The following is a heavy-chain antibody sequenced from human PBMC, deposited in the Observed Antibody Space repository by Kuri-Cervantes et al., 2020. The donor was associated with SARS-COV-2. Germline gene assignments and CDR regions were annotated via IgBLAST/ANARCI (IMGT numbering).Heavy chain of an antibody. CDR3: ARDGGTSIAAAGMEYAFDI. CDR1: GGSISSYY. CDR2: IYTSGST. V-gene: IGHV4-4*07. Sequence: SETLSLTCTVSGGSISSYYWSWIRQPAGKGLEWIGRIYTSGSTNYNPSLKSRVTMSVDTSKNQFSLKLSSVTAADTAVYHCARDGGTSIAAAGMEYAFDIWGQGTMVTVSS. J-gene: IGHJ3*02. D-gene: IGHD6-13*01.